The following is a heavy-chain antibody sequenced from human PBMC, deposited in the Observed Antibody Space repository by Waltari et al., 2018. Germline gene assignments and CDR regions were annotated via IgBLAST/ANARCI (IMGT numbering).Heavy chain of an antibody. D-gene: IGHD3-16*01. CDR1: GGSISSYY. CDR3: ARDGALGNWFDP. CDR2: IYYSGST. V-gene: IGHV4-59*01. J-gene: IGHJ5*02. Sequence: QVQLQESGPGLVKPSETLSLTCTVSGGSISSYYWSWTRQPPGKGLEWIGYIYYSGSTNYNPSLKSRVTISVDTSKNQFSLKLSSVTAADTAVYYCARDGALGNWFDPWGQGTLVTVSS.